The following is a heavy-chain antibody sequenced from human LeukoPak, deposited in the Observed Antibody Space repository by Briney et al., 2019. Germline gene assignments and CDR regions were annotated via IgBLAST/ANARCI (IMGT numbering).Heavy chain of an antibody. J-gene: IGHJ4*02. CDR2: IKQDGSEK. V-gene: IGHV3-7*01. CDR1: GFTFSSYW. D-gene: IGHD3-9*01. CDR3: ARGSPQYYDILTGYYEEYYFDY. Sequence: GGSLRLSCAASGFTFSSYWMSWVRQAPGKGLEWVANIKQDGSEKYYVDSVKGRFTISRGNAKNSLYLQMDSLRAEDTAVYYCARGSPQYYDILTGYYEEYYFDYWGQGTLVTVSS.